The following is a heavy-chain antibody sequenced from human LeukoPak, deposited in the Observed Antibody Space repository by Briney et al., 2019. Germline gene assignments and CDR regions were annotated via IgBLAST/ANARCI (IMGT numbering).Heavy chain of an antibody. J-gene: IGHJ4*02. V-gene: IGHV3-66*02. CDR2: IYSGGST. CDR1: GFTVSSNY. D-gene: IGHD3-10*01. Sequence: PGGSLRLSCAASGFTVSSNYMSWVRQAPGKGLEWDSVIYSGGSTYYADSVKGRFTISRDNSKNTLYLQMNSLRAEDTAVYYCARARTWVRGVFDYWRRGTLVTVSS. CDR3: ARARTWVRGVFDY.